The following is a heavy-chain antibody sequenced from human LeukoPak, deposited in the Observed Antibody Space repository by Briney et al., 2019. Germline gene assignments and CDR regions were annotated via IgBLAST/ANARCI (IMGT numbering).Heavy chain of an antibody. CDR3: ARSTNRVDS. D-gene: IGHD1-14*01. J-gene: IGHJ4*02. CDR1: GASIRGSITSGTYY. V-gene: IGHV4-61*02. Sequence: PSQTLSLTCTVSGASIRGSITSGTYYWNWIRQPAGKGLEWIGRMYNSGTTINYNPSLKSRVTISVDTSKNQFSLNVTSVTAADTAIYYCARSTNRVDSWGQGTLVPVSS. CDR2: MYNSGTT.